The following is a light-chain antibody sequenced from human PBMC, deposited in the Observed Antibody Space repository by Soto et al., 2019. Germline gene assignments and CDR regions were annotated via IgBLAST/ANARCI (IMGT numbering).Light chain of an antibody. CDR1: SNDVGGFNY. J-gene: IGLJ1*01. V-gene: IGLV2-14*01. CDR2: EVS. Sequence: QSALTQPASVSGSPGQSITISCTGTSNDVGGFNYVSWFQQHPGNAPKLIISEVSYWPSGVSHRFSGSKSGNTASLTISGLQAEDEADYYCSSYTSYTSYVFGTGTKLTVL. CDR3: SSYTSYTSYV.